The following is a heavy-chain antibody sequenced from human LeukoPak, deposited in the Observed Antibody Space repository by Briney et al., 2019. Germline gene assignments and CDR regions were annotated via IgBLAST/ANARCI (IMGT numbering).Heavy chain of an antibody. CDR2: IYYSGST. D-gene: IGHD1-26*01. Sequence: SETLSLTCTVSGGSISSYYWSWIRQPPGKGLEWIGYIYYSGSTNYNPSLKSRVTISVDTSKNQFSLKLSSVTAADTAVYYCARAGTEWELLGGYYYYYMDVWGKGTTVTISS. CDR3: ARAGTEWELLGGYYYYYMDV. J-gene: IGHJ6*03. CDR1: GGSISSYY. V-gene: IGHV4-59*12.